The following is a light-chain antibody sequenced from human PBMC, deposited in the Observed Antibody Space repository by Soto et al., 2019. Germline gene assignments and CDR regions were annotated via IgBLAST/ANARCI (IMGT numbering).Light chain of an antibody. CDR1: QVIGND. Sequence: AIQMTQSPSSLAGSVGDRLTITCRASQVIGNDLGWYQQKPGKAPKLLIYAASILQSGVSSRFSGSVSGTEFTLTISSLQPEDFATYYCLQVFNFPRAFGQGTKV. V-gene: IGKV1-6*02. CDR3: LQVFNFPRA. J-gene: IGKJ1*01. CDR2: AAS.